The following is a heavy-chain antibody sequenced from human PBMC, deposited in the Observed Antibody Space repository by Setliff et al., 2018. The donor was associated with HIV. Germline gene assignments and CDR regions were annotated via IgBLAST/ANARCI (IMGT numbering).Heavy chain of an antibody. J-gene: IGHJ4*02. CDR2: IYTSGST. CDR1: GGSISSYY. Sequence: KASETLSLTCTVSGGSISSYYWRWIRQPAGKGLEWIGRIYTSGSTNYNPSLKSRVTMSADTSKNHFSLRLSSVTAADTAFYYCARVAYCGGDCSAWDYWGQGTLVTDSS. CDR3: ARVAYCGGDCSAWDY. V-gene: IGHV4-4*07. D-gene: IGHD2-21*02.